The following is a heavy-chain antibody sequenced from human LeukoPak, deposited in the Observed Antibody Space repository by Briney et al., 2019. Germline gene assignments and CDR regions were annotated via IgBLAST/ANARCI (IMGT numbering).Heavy chain of an antibody. D-gene: IGHD3-3*01. J-gene: IGHJ4*02. V-gene: IGHV4-34*01. CDR2: IDHTEST. CDR3: TRGLGDFWSGYSPPF. CDR1: GGSFSGYY. Sequence: PSETLSFTCAVYGGSFSGYYWSWLRQPPGKGLGWIAEIDHTESTYYNPSLRSRVTISVDRSKNQFSLNMTSVTAADTAVSYCTRGLGDFWSGYSPPFWGQGTLVTVSS.